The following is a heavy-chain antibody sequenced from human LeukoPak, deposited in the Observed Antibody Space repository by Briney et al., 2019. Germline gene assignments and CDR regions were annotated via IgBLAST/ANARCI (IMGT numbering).Heavy chain of an antibody. Sequence: GGSLRLSCAASGFPFSTYWMHWVRHAPGKGLVWVSRIDYDGIHTNYADSGKGRFTISRDNGKNALVLKVSSLSADDTAGYYCVSGDFHPTWGQGTLVTVSS. J-gene: IGHJ5*02. V-gene: IGHV3-74*01. CDR2: IDYDGIHT. D-gene: IGHD2/OR15-2a*01. CDR3: VSGDFHPT. CDR1: GFPFSTYW.